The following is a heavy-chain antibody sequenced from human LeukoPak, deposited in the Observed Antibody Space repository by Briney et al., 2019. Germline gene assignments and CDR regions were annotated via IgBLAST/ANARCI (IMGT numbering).Heavy chain of an antibody. Sequence: HSGESLRLSCAASGFTFTSYAMSWVRQAPGKRPEWVSAVSESGGRTYYADSVKGRFTISRDNSKNTLSLQMNSLRAEDTAVYYCANGYSSTWSSVDPWGQGILVTVSS. V-gene: IGHV3-23*01. D-gene: IGHD6-13*01. CDR3: ANGYSSTWSSVDP. J-gene: IGHJ5*02. CDR2: VSESGGRT. CDR1: GFTFTSYA.